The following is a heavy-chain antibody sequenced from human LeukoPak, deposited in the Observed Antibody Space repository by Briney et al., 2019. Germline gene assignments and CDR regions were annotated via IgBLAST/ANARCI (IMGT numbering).Heavy chain of an antibody. CDR2: IGIPGDT. V-gene: IGHV3-13*01. CDR1: GFTFSGYD. Sequence: GGSLRLSCAASGFTFSGYDMHWVRQATGKGLEWVSGIGIPGDTYYPASVKGRFTISRENAKNSFYLQMNSLRVEDTAVYYCVRAHVAXXXALDLWGQGTMVTVSS. CDR3: VRAHVAXXXALDL. J-gene: IGHJ3*01.